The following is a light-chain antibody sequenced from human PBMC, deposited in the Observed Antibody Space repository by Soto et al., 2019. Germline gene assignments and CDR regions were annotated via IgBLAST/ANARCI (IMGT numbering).Light chain of an antibody. CDR3: CSYGGSRAV. CDR1: SSDVGSHNL. J-gene: IGLJ7*01. V-gene: IGLV2-23*02. Sequence: QSALTQPASVSGSPGQSITISCTGTSSDVGSHNLVSWYQQHPGQAPKLMIYEVSKRPLGVSARFSASKSGNTASLTISWLQAEDEADYYCCSYGGSRAVFGGGPQLTVL. CDR2: EVS.